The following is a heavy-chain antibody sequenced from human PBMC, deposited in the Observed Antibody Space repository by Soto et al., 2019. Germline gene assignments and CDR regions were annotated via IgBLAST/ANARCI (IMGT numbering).Heavy chain of an antibody. D-gene: IGHD6-13*01. J-gene: IGHJ6*02. CDR1: GFTFSSYE. V-gene: IGHV3-48*03. CDR3: ARDQQVLYYYYGMDV. CDR2: ISSSGSTI. Sequence: GSLRLSCAASGFTFSSYEMNWVRQAPGKGLEWVSYISSSGSTIYYADSVKGRFTISRDNAKNSLYLQMNSLRAEDTAVYYCARDQQVLYYYYGMDVWGQGTTVTVSS.